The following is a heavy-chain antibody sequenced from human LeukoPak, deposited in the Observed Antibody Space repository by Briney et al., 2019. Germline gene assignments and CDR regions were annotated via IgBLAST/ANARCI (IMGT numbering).Heavy chain of an antibody. CDR1: GFTFSSYS. Sequence: PGGSLRLSCSASGFTFSSYSMHWVRQAPGKGLEYVSAISSNGGSTYYADSVKGRFTISRDNSKNTLYLQMSSLRAEDTAVYYCVKDGGIAADGQPFDYWGQGTLVTVSS. D-gene: IGHD6-13*01. V-gene: IGHV3-64D*09. J-gene: IGHJ4*02. CDR2: ISSNGGST. CDR3: VKDGGIAADGQPFDY.